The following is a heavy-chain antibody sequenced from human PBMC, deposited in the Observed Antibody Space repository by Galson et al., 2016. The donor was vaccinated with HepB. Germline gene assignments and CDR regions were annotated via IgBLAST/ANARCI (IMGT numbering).Heavy chain of an antibody. V-gene: IGHV3-23*01. CDR2: ISGDGGST. D-gene: IGHD6-19*01. J-gene: IGHJ4*02. CDR1: GFTFGRYA. CDR3: ARFTQEWLDRVYYFDY. Sequence: LRLSCAASGFTFGRYAMSWVRQAPGKGLEWVSAISGDGGSTYYAGSVRGRFTSSRDRSTNTMYLQMNSLRTDDTAVYYCARFTQEWLDRVYYFDYWGQGTLVTVSS.